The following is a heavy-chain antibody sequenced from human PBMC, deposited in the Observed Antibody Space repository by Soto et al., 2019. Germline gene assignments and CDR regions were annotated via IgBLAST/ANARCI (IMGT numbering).Heavy chain of an antibody. D-gene: IGHD2-2*01. V-gene: IGHV3-33*01. Sequence: QVQLVESGGGVVQPGRSLRLSCAASGFTFSSYGMHWVRQAPGKGLEWVAVIWYDGSNKYYADSVKGRFTISRDNSKNTLYLQMNSLRAEDTAVYYCARDREVVPAAPYYYYYGMDVWGQGTTVTVSS. J-gene: IGHJ6*02. CDR1: GFTFSSYG. CDR2: IWYDGSNK. CDR3: ARDREVVPAAPYYYYYGMDV.